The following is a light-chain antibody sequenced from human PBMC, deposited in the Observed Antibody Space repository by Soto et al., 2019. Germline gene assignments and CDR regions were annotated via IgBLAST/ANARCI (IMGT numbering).Light chain of an antibody. CDR3: CSYAGSYTYV. CDR2: DVS. V-gene: IGLV2-11*01. J-gene: IGLJ1*01. CDR1: TSYVGGYNY. Sequence: RPPSLSGPPGKSFTTSSPGPTSYVGGYNYVSWYQQHPGKAPKLMIYDVSKRPSGVPDRFSGSKSGNTASLTISGLQAEDEADYYCCSYAGSYTYVFGTGTKVTVL.